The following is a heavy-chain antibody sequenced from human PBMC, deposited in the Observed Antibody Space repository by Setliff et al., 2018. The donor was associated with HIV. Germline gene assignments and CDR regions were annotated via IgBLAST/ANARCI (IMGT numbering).Heavy chain of an antibody. Sequence: TLSLTCAVSGGSFSSGNYYWSWIRQPAGKGLEWIGHIYSIENTNYNPSLKSRVTISVDTSKNQFSLKLRSLTAADTAVYYCARLGYSIDLRRLDYWGQGAQVTVSS. V-gene: IGHV4-61*09. J-gene: IGHJ4*02. CDR1: GGSFSSGNYY. D-gene: IGHD6-13*01. CDR2: IYSIENT. CDR3: ARLGYSIDLRRLDY.